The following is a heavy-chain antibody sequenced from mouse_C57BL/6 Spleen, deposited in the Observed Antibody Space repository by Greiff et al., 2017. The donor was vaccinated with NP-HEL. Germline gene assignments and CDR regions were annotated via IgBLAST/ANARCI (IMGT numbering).Heavy chain of an antibody. J-gene: IGHJ1*03. CDR3: ARAGTRYVDV. D-gene: IGHD4-1*01. CDR2: IDPSDSYT. V-gene: IGHV1-69*01. Sequence: QVQLQQPGAELVMPGASVKLSCKASGYTFTSYWMHWVKQRPGQGLAWIGEIDPSDSYTNYNQKFKGKSTLTVDKSSSTAYMQLSSLTSEDSAVYYCARAGTRYVDVWGTGTTVTVSS. CDR1: GYTFTSYW.